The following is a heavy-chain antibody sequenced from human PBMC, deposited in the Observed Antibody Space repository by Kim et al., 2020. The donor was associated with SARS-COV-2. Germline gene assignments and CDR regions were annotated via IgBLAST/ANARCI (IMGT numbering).Heavy chain of an antibody. V-gene: IGHV3-74*01. CDR2: INSDGSST. Sequence: GGSLRLSCAASGFTFSSYWMHWVRQAPGKGLVWVSRINSDGSSTSYADSVKGRFTISRDNAKNTLYLQMNSLRAEDTAVYYCASQDSSSSWGFDYWGQGTLVTVSS. CDR1: GFTFSSYW. J-gene: IGHJ4*02. CDR3: ASQDSSSSWGFDY. D-gene: IGHD6-6*01.